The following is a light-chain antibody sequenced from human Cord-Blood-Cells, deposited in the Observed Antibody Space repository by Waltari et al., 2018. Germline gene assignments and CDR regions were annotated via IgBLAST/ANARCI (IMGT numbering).Light chain of an antibody. CDR3: QQRSNWPLT. CDR2: DAS. Sequence: EIVLTQYTATLSLFPGERATLSCRASQSVSSYLAWYQQKPGQAPRLLIYDASNRATGIPARFSGSGSGTDFTLTISSLEPEDLAVYYCQQRSNWPLTFGGGTKVEIK. CDR1: QSVSSY. V-gene: IGKV3-11*01. J-gene: IGKJ4*01.